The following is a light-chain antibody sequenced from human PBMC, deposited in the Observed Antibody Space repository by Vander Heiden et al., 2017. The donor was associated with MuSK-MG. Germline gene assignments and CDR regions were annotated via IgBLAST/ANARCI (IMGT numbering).Light chain of an antibody. J-gene: IGKJ4*01. CDR2: DAS. V-gene: IGKV1-33*01. CDR1: ESIARS. CDR3: QQDDRVPLT. Sequence: DIQMTQSPASLSAFVGDRVSVNCQANESIARSLNWFQQRPGRAPTLLIYDASNLKPGVPSRFSGSGSGTDFTFTITSLQPEDFATYYCQQDDRVPLTFGGGTRIEI.